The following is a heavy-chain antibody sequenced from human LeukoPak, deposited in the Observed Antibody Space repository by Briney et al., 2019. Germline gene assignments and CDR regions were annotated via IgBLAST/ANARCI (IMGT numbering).Heavy chain of an antibody. J-gene: IGHJ4*02. V-gene: IGHV3-23*01. D-gene: IGHD2-15*01. CDR1: GFAFSSHA. Sequence: PGGSLRLSCAASGFAFSSHAMSWVRQAPGKGLEWVSAISGGGETTWYADSVKGRFIMSRDNSRNMLHLQMNSLRAEDTAVYYCAKDRIGFCQPYDYWGQGTLVTVSS. CDR3: AKDRIGFCQPYDY. CDR2: ISGGGETT.